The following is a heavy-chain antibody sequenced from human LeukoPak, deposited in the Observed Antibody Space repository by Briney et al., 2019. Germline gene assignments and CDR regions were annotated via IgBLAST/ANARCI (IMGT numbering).Heavy chain of an antibody. Sequence: GGSLGLSCAASGFTFSSYAMSWVRQAPGKGLEWVSAINGGGGSTYYADSVKGRFTVSRDNSKNTLYPQMNSLRAEDTAVYYCAKDRSGSGSYYPDYWGQGTLVTVSS. CDR1: GFTFSSYA. V-gene: IGHV3-23*01. J-gene: IGHJ4*02. CDR2: INGGGGST. CDR3: AKDRSGSGSYYPDY. D-gene: IGHD3-10*01.